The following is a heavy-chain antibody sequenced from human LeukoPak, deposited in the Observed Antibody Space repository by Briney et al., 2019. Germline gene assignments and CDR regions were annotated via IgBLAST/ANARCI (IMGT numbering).Heavy chain of an antibody. CDR1: GGSISSGGYY. V-gene: IGHV4-31*03. CDR3: ANFGNSYGFNY. D-gene: IGHD5-18*01. CDR2: IYNSGST. J-gene: IGHJ4*02. Sequence: SSQTLSLTCTVSGGSISSGGYYWSWIRQHPGKGLEWIGYIYNSGSTYYNPSLKSRVTISVDTSKNQFSLKLSSVTAADTAVYYCANFGNSYGFNYWGQGTLVTVSS.